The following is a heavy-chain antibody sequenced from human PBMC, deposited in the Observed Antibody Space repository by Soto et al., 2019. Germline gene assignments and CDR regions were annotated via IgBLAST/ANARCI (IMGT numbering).Heavy chain of an antibody. D-gene: IGHD3-10*01. V-gene: IGHV1-2*02. Sequence: GASVKVSCKASGYTFSGPYIYWIRQAPGQGLEWMGWIDPNSGGTEFAQKFQGRVTLTRATPISTVYMELNSLRSDDTGVYYCARDFGTHSHGVDVWGQGTAVTVSS. CDR3: ARDFGTHSHGVDV. CDR1: GYTFSGPY. J-gene: IGHJ6*02. CDR2: IDPNSGGT.